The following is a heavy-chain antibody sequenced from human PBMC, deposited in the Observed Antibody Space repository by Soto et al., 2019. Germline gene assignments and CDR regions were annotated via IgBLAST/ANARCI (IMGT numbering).Heavy chain of an antibody. CDR2: IYYSGST. Sequence: LSLTCTVSGGSVSSGSYYWSWIRQPPGKGLEWIGYIYYSGSTNYNPSLKSRVTISVDTSKNQFSLKLSSVTAADTAVYYCARALRNGYFYGMDIWGQGTTVTVSS. V-gene: IGHV4-61*01. J-gene: IGHJ6*02. CDR3: ARALRNGYFYGMDI. CDR1: GGSVSSGSYY. D-gene: IGHD2-8*01.